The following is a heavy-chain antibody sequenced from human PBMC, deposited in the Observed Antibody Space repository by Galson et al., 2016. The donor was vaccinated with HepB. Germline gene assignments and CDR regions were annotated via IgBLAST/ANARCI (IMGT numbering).Heavy chain of an antibody. CDR1: GDSISSRAYH. CDR3: ARQTYYEYVWGSYNSFDF. CDR2: IYYIGTT. V-gene: IGHV4-39*01. Sequence: SETLSLTCSVSGDSISSRAYHWGWIRQPPGKGLEWIGSIYYIGTTYYNPSLKSRVSISVDTSKSQFSLTLNSMTAADTAVYYCARQTYYEYVWGSYNSFDFWGQGTVVTVSS. D-gene: IGHD3-16*01. J-gene: IGHJ4*02.